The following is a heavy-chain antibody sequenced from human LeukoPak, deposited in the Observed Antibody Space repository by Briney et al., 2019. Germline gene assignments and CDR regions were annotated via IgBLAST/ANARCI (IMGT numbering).Heavy chain of an antibody. CDR3: ASRGVDYGGPCSY. D-gene: IGHD4-23*01. Sequence: SVKVSCKASGGTFSSYAISWVRQAPGQGLEWMGRIIPILGIVNYAQKFQGRVTITADKSTSTAYMELSSLRSEDTAVYYCASRGVDYGGPCSYWGQGTLVTVSS. J-gene: IGHJ4*02. CDR2: IIPILGIV. CDR1: GGTFSSYA. V-gene: IGHV1-69*04.